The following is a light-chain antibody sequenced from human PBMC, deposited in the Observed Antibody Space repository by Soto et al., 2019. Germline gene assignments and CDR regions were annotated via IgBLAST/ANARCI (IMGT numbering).Light chain of an antibody. CDR3: QQYDNLPIT. Sequence: DIQMTQSPSPLSASVGDRVTISCQASRDIGNYLNWYQQRPGKAPKLLIYHASTLEAGVPPRFSGSGSGTDYTFTISSLQPEDVATYFCQQYDNLPITFGPGTKVDLK. CDR1: RDIGNY. J-gene: IGKJ3*01. V-gene: IGKV1-33*01. CDR2: HAS.